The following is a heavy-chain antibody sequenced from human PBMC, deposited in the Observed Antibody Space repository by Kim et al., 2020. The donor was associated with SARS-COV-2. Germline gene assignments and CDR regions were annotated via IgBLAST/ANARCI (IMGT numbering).Heavy chain of an antibody. J-gene: IGHJ6*02. CDR3: ARDGANDYYYYGMDV. CDR1: GGSISSGGYY. Sequence: SETLSLTCTVSGGSISSGGYYWSWIRQHPGKGLEWIGYIYYSGSTYYNPSLKSLVTISVDTSKNQFSLKLSSVTAADTAVYYCARDGANDYYYYGMDVWGQGTTVTVSS. D-gene: IGHD4-17*01. CDR2: IYYSGST. V-gene: IGHV4-31*01.